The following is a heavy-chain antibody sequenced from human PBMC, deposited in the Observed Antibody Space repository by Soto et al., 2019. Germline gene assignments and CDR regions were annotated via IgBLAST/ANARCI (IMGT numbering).Heavy chain of an antibody. V-gene: IGHV3-15*01. Sequence: LRLSCAASGFTFSKVWMSWVRQAPGKGLEWVGRIKTKTDGGTTDYGAPVNGRFTISRDDSKNALYLQMDSLKTEDTAVYYCTTVDDFWSGYYNYYYYDMDVWGQGTTVTVYS. D-gene: IGHD3-3*01. J-gene: IGHJ6*02. CDR2: IKTKTDGGTT. CDR3: TTVDDFWSGYYNYYYYDMDV. CDR1: GFTFSKVW.